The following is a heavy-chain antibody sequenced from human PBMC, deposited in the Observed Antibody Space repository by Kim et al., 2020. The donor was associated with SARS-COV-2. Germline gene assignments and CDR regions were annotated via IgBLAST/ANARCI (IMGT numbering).Heavy chain of an antibody. CDR3: AKSRTGISGSAHF. CDR1: GFTFRNFG. J-gene: IGHJ4*01. CDR2: ISGSGSDT. V-gene: IGHV3-23*01. Sequence: GGSLRLSCAASGFTFRNFGISWVRQARGKGLQWVSAISGSGSDTYYADSVKGRFTISRDNSKNILYLQMNSLRDEDTARYYCAKSRTGISGSAHFWGQGTLVTVSS. D-gene: IGHD1-26*01.